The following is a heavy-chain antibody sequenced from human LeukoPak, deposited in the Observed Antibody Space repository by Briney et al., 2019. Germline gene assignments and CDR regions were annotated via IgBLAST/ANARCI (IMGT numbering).Heavy chain of an antibody. CDR2: ISISGATI. J-gene: IGHJ3*02. CDR1: GFIFSSYE. Sequence: PGGSLRLSCAASGFIFSSYEMNWVRQAPGKGLEWISYISISGATIYYAESVKGRFTISRDNTKNSLYLQMNSLRAEDTAVYYCVRGGGAAYKYHAFDIWGQGTMVTGSS. CDR3: VRGGGAAYKYHAFDI. D-gene: IGHD2-21*01. V-gene: IGHV3-48*03.